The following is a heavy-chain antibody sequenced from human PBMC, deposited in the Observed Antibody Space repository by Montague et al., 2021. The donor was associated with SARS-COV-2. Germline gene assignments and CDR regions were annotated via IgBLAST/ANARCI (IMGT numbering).Heavy chain of an antibody. CDR2: ST. J-gene: IGHJ6*02. D-gene: IGHD3-10*01. V-gene: IGHV4-61*02. Sequence: STNYNPSLKSRVPISVDTSKNQFSLKLRSVTAADTAVYYCARAGSGSYSLYYYYGMDVWGQGTTVNGSS. CDR3: ARAGSGSYSLYYYYGMDV.